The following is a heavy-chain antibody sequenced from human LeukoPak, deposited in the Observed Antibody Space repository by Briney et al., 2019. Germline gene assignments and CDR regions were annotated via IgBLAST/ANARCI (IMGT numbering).Heavy chain of an antibody. D-gene: IGHD3-10*01. Sequence: GGSLRLSCAASGFTVSTNYISWVRQAPGKGLEWVSVIYSAGSTYYADSVKRRFTISRDNSKNTVYLQMNSLRPDDTAVYYCAREGGSGSYGYDYWGQGTPVTVSS. CDR1: GFTVSTNY. V-gene: IGHV3-66*02. CDR3: AREGGSGSYGYDY. J-gene: IGHJ4*02. CDR2: IYSAGST.